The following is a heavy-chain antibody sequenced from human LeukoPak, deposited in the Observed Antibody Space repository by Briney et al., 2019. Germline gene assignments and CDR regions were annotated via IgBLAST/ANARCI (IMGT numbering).Heavy chain of an antibody. CDR3: ARFTNSRSVDY. V-gene: IGHV3-30*01. Sequence: GGVLRLSSAASGFPFSSYARHWVWQAPGKGLEWVAVISYDGSNKYYADSVKGRFTISRDNSKNTLYLQMNSLRAEDTAVYYCARFTNSRSVDYWGQGTLVTVSS. D-gene: IGHD4-23*01. CDR1: GFPFSSYA. J-gene: IGHJ4*02. CDR2: ISYDGSNK.